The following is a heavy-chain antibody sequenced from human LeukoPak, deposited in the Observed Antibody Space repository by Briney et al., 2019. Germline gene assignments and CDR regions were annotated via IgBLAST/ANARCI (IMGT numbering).Heavy chain of an antibody. CDR2: ISSSSSYI. CDR3: ARVQHSGNSSPYY. V-gene: IGHV3-21*01. D-gene: IGHD4-23*01. J-gene: IGHJ4*02. CDR1: GFTLNTHS. Sequence: GGSLRLSCAASGFTLNTHSMNWVRQAPGKGLEWVSSISSSSSYIYYADSVKGRFTISRDNAKNSLYLQMNSLRAEDTAVYYCARVQHSGNSSPYYWGQGTLVTVSS.